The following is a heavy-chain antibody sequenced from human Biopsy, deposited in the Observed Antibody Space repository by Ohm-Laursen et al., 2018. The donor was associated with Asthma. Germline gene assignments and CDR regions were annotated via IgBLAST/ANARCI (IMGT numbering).Heavy chain of an antibody. CDR1: GYTFNSAG. CDR3: ARAVDYSHYYGIDV. V-gene: IGHV1-18*01. D-gene: IGHD3-10*01. J-gene: IGHJ6*02. Sequence: SVKPSCKTSGYTFNSAGITWVRQAPGQGLEWMGWISVYNGNTKVAQKLQDRVTMITDTSTSTAYMELRSLRSDDTAVYFCARAVDYSHYYGIDVWGQGTTVTVS. CDR2: ISVYNGNT.